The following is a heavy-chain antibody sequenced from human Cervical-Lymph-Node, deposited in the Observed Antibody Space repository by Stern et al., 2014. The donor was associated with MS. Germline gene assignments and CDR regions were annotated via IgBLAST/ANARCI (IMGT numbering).Heavy chain of an antibody. Sequence: QVQLVQSGAEVKKPGASVKVSCKASGFTFTNYAMHWVRQAPGQRLEWMGWINTGNGNTKYSQKFQGRVTITRDPSASTAYMELSSLTSEDTAVYYCARNWATDYWGQGTLVTVSS. V-gene: IGHV1-3*04. J-gene: IGHJ4*02. CDR3: ARNWATDY. D-gene: IGHD7-27*01. CDR2: INTGNGNT. CDR1: GFTFTNYA.